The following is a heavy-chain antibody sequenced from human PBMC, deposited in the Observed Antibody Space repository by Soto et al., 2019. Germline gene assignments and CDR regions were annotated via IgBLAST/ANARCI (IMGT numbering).Heavy chain of an antibody. CDR3: ARHIVVVPAAMPHYYYYYMDV. D-gene: IGHD2-2*01. Sequence: SETLSLTCTVSGGSISSYYWSWIRQPPGKGLEWIGYIYYSGSTNYNPSLKSRVTISVDTSKNQFSLKLSSVTAADTAVYYCARHIVVVPAAMPHYYYYYMDVWGKGTTVTVSS. J-gene: IGHJ6*03. CDR2: IYYSGST. V-gene: IGHV4-59*08. CDR1: GGSISSYY.